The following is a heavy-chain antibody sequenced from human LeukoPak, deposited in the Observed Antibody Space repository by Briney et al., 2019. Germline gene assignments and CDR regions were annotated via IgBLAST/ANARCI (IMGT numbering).Heavy chain of an antibody. CDR1: GFIFSNFA. CDR2: ISYDGKSK. V-gene: IGHV3-30*15. Sequence: PGGSLRLSCVGSGFIFSNFAMHWVRQAPGKGLEWVALISYDGKSKYYADSMKGRFIISRDNSKNTLFLQMSGLRVDDTAVYYCVREEQELVRDYYYYMDVWGKGTTATVSS. J-gene: IGHJ6*03. CDR3: VREEQELVRDYYYYMDV. D-gene: IGHD1-7*01.